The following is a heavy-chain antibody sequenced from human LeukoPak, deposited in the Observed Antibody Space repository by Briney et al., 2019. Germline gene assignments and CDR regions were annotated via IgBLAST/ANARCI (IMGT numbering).Heavy chain of an antibody. Sequence: SKTLSLTCAVYGGSFSGYYWSWIRQPPGKGLEWIGEINHSGSTNYNPSLKSRVTISVDTSKNQFSLKLSSVTAADTAVYYCARSQGGWYRNPNAFDYWGQGTLVTVSS. CDR1: GGSFSGYY. CDR3: ARSQGGWYRNPNAFDY. J-gene: IGHJ4*02. V-gene: IGHV4-34*01. CDR2: INHSGST. D-gene: IGHD6-19*01.